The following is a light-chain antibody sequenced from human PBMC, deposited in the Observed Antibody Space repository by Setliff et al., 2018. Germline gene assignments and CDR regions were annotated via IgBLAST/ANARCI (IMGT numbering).Light chain of an antibody. CDR1: SSDVGGYNY. CDR3: CSYAGSSTDV. CDR2: DVT. J-gene: IGLJ1*01. Sequence: QSALTQPASVSGSPGQSITISCTGTSSDVGGYNYVSWYQQHPGKAPRLMIYDVTKWPSGVSNRFSGSKSGNMASLTISGLQAEDEADYYCCSYAGSSTDVFGSGTKVTVL. V-gene: IGLV2-23*02.